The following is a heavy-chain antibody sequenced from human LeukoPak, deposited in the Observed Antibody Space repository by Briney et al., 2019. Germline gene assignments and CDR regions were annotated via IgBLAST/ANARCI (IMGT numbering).Heavy chain of an antibody. V-gene: IGHV1-2*06. Sequence: ASVKVSCKASGYTFTSYGISWVRQAPGQGLEWMGRINPNSGGTNYAQKFQGRVTMTRDTSISTAYMELSRLRSDDTAVYYCARGDTILYFDYWGQGTLVTVSP. CDR2: INPNSGGT. CDR1: GYTFTSYG. J-gene: IGHJ4*02. D-gene: IGHD3-9*01. CDR3: ARGDTILYFDY.